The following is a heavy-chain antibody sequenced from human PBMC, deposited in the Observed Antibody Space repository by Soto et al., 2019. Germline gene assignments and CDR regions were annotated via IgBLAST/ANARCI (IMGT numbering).Heavy chain of an antibody. Sequence: GGSLRLSCAASGFTFSSYGMHWVRQAPGKGLEWVAVISYDGSNKYYADSVKGRFTISRDNSKNTLYLQMNSLRAEDTAVYYCAKDDTVTTTYYYYGMDVWGQGTTVTVSS. CDR3: AKDDTVTTTYYYYGMDV. V-gene: IGHV3-30*18. J-gene: IGHJ6*02. CDR2: ISYDGSNK. D-gene: IGHD4-17*01. CDR1: GFTFSSYG.